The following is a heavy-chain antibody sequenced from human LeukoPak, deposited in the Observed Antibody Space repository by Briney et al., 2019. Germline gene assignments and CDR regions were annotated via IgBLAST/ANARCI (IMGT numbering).Heavy chain of an antibody. Sequence: PGGSLRLSCAVSGITLGNYGMSWVRQPPRKGLEWVAGISDSGGSTNYAASVKGRFTISRDTPSNTLYLQMNSLRAEDTAVYYCAKDYGALPPAYYFDYWGQGTLVTVSS. CDR3: AKDYGALPPAYYFDY. V-gene: IGHV3-23*01. D-gene: IGHD4-17*01. J-gene: IGHJ4*02. CDR2: ISDSGGST. CDR1: GITLGNYG.